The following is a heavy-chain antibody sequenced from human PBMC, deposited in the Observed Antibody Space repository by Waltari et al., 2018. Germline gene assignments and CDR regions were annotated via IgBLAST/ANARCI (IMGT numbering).Heavy chain of an antibody. Sequence: QLQLQESGPGLVKPSETLSLTCTVSGGSISSSSYYWGWIRQPPGKGLGWIGSIYYSGSTYYNPSLKSRVTISVDTSKNQFSLKLSSVTAADTAVYYCARDTLQERGYSYGLYYYYMDVWGKGTTVTVSS. D-gene: IGHD5-18*01. J-gene: IGHJ6*03. CDR3: ARDTLQERGYSYGLYYYYMDV. CDR1: GGSISSSSYY. V-gene: IGHV4-39*02. CDR2: IYYSGST.